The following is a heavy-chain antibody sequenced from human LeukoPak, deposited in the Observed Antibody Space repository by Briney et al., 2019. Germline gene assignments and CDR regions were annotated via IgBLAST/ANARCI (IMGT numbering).Heavy chain of an antibody. Sequence: SETLSLTCTVSGASIPSSYDWSWIRQPPGKGLECIGYISASGNTNYNPSLKSRVTISVDTSKSQFSLNLSSVTAADTAIYYCARLTGGGSYWGYFDYWGQGNLVTVSS. J-gene: IGHJ4*02. V-gene: IGHV4-4*09. CDR3: ARLTGGGSYWGYFDY. CDR2: ISASGNT. D-gene: IGHD1-26*01. CDR1: GASIPSSYD.